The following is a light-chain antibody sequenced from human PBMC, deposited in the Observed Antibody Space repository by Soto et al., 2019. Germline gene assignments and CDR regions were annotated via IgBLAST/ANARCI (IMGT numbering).Light chain of an antibody. V-gene: IGKV1-5*03. J-gene: IGKJ4*01. CDR2: KAS. Sequence: DIQMTQSPSTLSASVGDRVTITCRASQSISSWLAWYQQKPGKAPKLLIYKASSLESGVPSRFSGSGSGTEFTLTISSLQPDEFATYYCQQYNSYPITFGGGTKV. CDR1: QSISSW. CDR3: QQYNSYPIT.